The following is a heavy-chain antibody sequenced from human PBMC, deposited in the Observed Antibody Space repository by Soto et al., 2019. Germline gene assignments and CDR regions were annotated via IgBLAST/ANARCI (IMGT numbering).Heavy chain of an antibody. CDR2: IWYDGSNK. CDR3: AKLPSFWYLGYFDY. V-gene: IGHV3-33*06. D-gene: IGHD6-13*01. CDR1: GFTFSSYG. Sequence: PGGSLRLSCAASGFTFSSYGMHXVRQXXGKGLEWVAVIWYDGSNKYYADSVKGRFTISRDNSNNTLYLQMNSLRAEVTAVFYCAKLPSFWYLGYFDYWGQGILVTVSS. J-gene: IGHJ4*02.